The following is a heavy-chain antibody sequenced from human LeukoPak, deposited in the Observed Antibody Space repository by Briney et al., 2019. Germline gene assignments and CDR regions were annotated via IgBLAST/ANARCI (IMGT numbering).Heavy chain of an antibody. CDR3: ARGHDYGDYSLYYFDY. CDR2: ISSSGSTI. J-gene: IGHJ4*02. CDR1: GFTFSSYE. V-gene: IGHV3-48*03. D-gene: IGHD4-17*01. Sequence: PGGSLRLSCAASGFTFSSYEMNWVRQAPGKGLEWVSYISSSGSTIYYADSVKGRVTISRDNSKNTLYLQMNSLRAEDTAVYYCARGHDYGDYSLYYFDYWGQGTLVTVSS.